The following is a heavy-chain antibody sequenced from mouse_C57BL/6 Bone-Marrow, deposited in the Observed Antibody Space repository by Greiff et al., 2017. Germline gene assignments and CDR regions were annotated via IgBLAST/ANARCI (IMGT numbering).Heavy chain of an antibody. CDR3: VRHEYYGWYFDV. J-gene: IGHJ1*03. CDR2: ISSGGSYT. V-gene: IGHV5-6*02. CDR1: GFTFSSYG. Sequence: EVKLVESGGDLVKPGGSLKLSCAASGFTFSSYGMSWVRQTPDKRLEWVATISSGGSYTYYPDSVKGRFTISRDNAKNTLYLQRSSLKSEDTAMYYCVRHEYYGWYFDVWGTGTTVTVSS. D-gene: IGHD1-1*01.